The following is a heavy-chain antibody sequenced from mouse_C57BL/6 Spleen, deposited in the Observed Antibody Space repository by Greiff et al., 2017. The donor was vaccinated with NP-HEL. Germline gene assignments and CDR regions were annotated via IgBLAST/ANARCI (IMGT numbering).Heavy chain of an antibody. CDR2: ISGGGGNT. Sequence: EVKLVESGGGLVKPGGSLKLSCAASGFTFSSYTMSWVRQTPEKRLEWVATISGGGGNTYYPDSVKGRFTISRDNAKNTLYLQMSSLRSEDTALYYCARRGSNYHFDYWGQGTTLTVSS. V-gene: IGHV5-9*01. D-gene: IGHD2-5*01. CDR1: GFTFSSYT. J-gene: IGHJ2*01. CDR3: ARRGSNYHFDY.